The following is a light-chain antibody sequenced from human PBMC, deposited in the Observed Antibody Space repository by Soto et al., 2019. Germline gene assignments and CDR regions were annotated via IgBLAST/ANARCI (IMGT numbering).Light chain of an antibody. CDR2: KDS. CDR3: ATWDDSLNVLV. CDR1: NSNIGSNT. V-gene: IGLV1-44*01. J-gene: IGLJ2*01. Sequence: QLVLTQPPSASGTPGQRVTISCSGSNSNIGSNTVHWYQQLSGSAPKLLIYKDSQRPSGVPGRVSGSKSDTSASLAISGLQSEDEGEYYCATWDDSLNVLVFGGGTKLTVL.